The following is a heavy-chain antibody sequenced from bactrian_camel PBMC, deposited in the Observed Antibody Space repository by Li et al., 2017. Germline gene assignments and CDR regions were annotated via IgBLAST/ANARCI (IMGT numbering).Heavy chain of an antibody. CDR1: GYRFGTSD. J-gene: IGHJ6*01. CDR2: VTLFGVIT. V-gene: IGHV3S45*01. D-gene: IGHD5*01. CDR3: VKGQSELWDFGY. Sequence: HVQLVESGGGSVQVGGSLKLGCKVSGYRFGTSDMGWFRETPGKGREWLSTVTLFGVITYGDSVKGRFTISRDNVKNTPYLQLNSLKTEDTAMYYCVKGQSELWDFGYWGQGTQVTVS.